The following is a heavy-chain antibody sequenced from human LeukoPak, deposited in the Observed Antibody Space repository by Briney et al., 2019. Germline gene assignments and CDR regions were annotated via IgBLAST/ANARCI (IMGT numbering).Heavy chain of an antibody. CDR1: GGSFSGYY. D-gene: IGHD2-2*01. CDR2: INHSGST. Sequence: KASETLSLTYAVYGGSFSGYYWSWIRQPPGEGLEWIGEINHSGSTNYNPSLKSRVTISVDTSKNQFSLEMSSVTAADTAVYYCASGTIDCSSTSCYLWAGGDYYYYGMDAWGQGTTVTVSS. CDR3: ASGTIDCSSTSCYLWAGGDYYYYGMDA. J-gene: IGHJ6*02. V-gene: IGHV4-34*01.